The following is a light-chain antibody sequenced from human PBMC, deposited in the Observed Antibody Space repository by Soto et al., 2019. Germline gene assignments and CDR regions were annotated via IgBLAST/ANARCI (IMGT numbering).Light chain of an antibody. Sequence: SYELTQPPSASVAPGKTASVACGGSNIGSKSVHWYQKKSGQAPVLVMYYDSDRPSGIPGRYPGSNSGNTATLTISRVEVGDEADYYCQVWDNSSGHVVFGGGTKLTVL. CDR2: YDS. V-gene: IGLV3-21*01. CDR3: QVWDNSSGHVV. CDR1: NIGSKS. J-gene: IGLJ3*02.